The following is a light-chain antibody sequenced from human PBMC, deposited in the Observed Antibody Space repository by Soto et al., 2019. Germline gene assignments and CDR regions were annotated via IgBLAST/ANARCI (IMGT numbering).Light chain of an antibody. Sequence: QSALTQPASASGSPGQSITISCTGTSSDVGTYNYVSWYQHRPGKAPKLMVYDVSYRPSGVFNRFSGSKSANTASLTISGLQDEDEADYYCSSYTTSNTHVFGGGTKVTVL. CDR2: DVS. CDR1: SSDVGTYNY. J-gene: IGLJ3*02. V-gene: IGLV2-14*01. CDR3: SSYTTSNTHV.